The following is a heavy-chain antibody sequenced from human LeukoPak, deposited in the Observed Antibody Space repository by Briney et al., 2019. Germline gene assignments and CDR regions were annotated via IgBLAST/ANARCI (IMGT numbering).Heavy chain of an antibody. CDR3: VAASAFSSSWRS. D-gene: IGHD6-13*01. V-gene: IGHV3-48*01. CDR2: ITAGDTTK. J-gene: IGHJ5*02. CDR1: GPSFSSYN. Sequence: GGSLRLSCVASGPSFSSYNMYWVRQAPGKGPEWVAYITAGDTTKYYADSVKGRFAISRDNVKKSLFLQMNSLRAEDTAVYYCVAASAFSSSWRSWGQGTVVTVSS.